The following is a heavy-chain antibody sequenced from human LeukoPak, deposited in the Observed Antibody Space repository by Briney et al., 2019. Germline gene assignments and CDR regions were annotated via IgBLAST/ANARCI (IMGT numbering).Heavy chain of an antibody. CDR2: ISGSGGST. V-gene: IGHV3-23*01. J-gene: IGHJ4*02. Sequence: GGSLRLSCAVSGFTFSSYAMSWVRQAPGKGLEWVSAISGSGGSTYYADSVKGRFTISRDNSKNTLYLQMNSLRAEDTAVYYCAKGVTMIVVVITGAGDWGQGTLVTVSS. CDR1: GFTFSSYA. CDR3: AKGVTMIVVVITGAGD. D-gene: IGHD3-22*01.